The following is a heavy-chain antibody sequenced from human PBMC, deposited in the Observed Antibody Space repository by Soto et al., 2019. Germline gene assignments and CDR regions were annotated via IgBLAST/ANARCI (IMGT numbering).Heavy chain of an antibody. CDR1: GFTFSSYA. J-gene: IGHJ4*02. CDR2: ISGSGGST. Sequence: GESLKISCAASGFTFSSYAMSWVRQAPGKGLEWVSAISGSGGSTYYADSVKGRFTISRDNSKNTLYLQMNSLRAEDTAVYYCAREQWLVGYVYWGQGTLVTGSS. D-gene: IGHD6-19*01. CDR3: AREQWLVGYVY. V-gene: IGHV3-23*01.